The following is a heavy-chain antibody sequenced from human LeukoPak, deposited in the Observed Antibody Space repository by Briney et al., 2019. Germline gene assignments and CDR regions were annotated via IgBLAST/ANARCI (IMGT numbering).Heavy chain of an antibody. D-gene: IGHD5/OR15-5a*01. CDR1: GFTFTSYS. Sequence: GGSLRLSCAASGFTFTSYSMNWVRQAPGKGLEWVSTISGGGGSTYYADSVKGRFTISRDNSKNTLYLQMNSLRAEDMGVYYCAKGGSVTAPDDAFDIWGQGTMVTVSS. CDR3: AKGGSVTAPDDAFDI. J-gene: IGHJ3*02. CDR2: ISGGGGST. V-gene: IGHV3-23*01.